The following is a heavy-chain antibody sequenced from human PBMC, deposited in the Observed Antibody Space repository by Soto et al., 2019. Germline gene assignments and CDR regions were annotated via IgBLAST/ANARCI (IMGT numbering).Heavy chain of an antibody. V-gene: IGHV3-30-3*01. CDR1: GFTFISYA. D-gene: IGHD3-10*01. J-gene: IGHJ6*02. CDR2: ISFDGSTE. Sequence: QVQLVESGGGVVQPGRSLRLSCAASGFTFISYAMHWVRQAPGKGLEWVAVISFDGSTEYYADSVKGRFTISRDNSKNTAYLQMKSLRSEDTAVYYCARSRHGSGSYTHFYYGLDVWGQGTTVTVSS. CDR3: ARSRHGSGSYTHFYYGLDV.